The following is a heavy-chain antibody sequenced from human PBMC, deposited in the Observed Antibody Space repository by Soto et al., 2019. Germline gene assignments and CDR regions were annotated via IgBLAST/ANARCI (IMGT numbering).Heavy chain of an antibody. D-gene: IGHD3-22*01. Sequence: LRLSCAASGFTFSNAWMNWVRQAPGKGLEWVGRIKSKTDGGTTDYAAPVKGRFTISRDDSKNTLYLQMNNLKTEDTAVYYCTTDFHYYDSSGYLSGPYWGQGILVTVSS. CDR1: GFTFSNAW. CDR3: TTDFHYYDSSGYLSGPY. J-gene: IGHJ4*02. CDR2: IKSKTDGGTT. V-gene: IGHV3-15*07.